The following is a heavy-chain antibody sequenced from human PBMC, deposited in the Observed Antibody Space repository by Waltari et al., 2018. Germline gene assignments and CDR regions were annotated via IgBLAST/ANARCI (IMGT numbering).Heavy chain of an antibody. CDR1: GYSISSGYY. CDR2: IYHSGGT. Sequence: QVQLQESGPGLVKPSETLSLTCAVSGYSISSGYYWGWIRQPPGKGLGWIGRIYHSGGTHYNPSPKSRVTISLDTSRNQCALKRGSVTAADTAVYYCARPQLPGDPGAFDIWGQGTMVTGSS. V-gene: IGHV4-38-2*01. J-gene: IGHJ3*02. D-gene: IGHD7-27*01. CDR3: ARPQLPGDPGAFDI.